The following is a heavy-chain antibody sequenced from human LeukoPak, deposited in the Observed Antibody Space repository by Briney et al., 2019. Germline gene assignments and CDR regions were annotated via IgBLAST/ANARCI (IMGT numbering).Heavy chain of an antibody. CDR1: GFTFSSYA. CDR3: ARDRGSSGPNYFDY. J-gene: IGHJ4*02. CDR2: ISSSGSTI. D-gene: IGHD6-19*01. V-gene: IGHV3-48*03. Sequence: GGSLRLSCAASGFTFSSYAMNWVRQPLGKGLEWVSYISSSGSTIYYADSVKGRFTISRDNAKNSLYLQMNSLRAEDTAVYYCARDRGSSGPNYFDYWGQGTLVTVSS.